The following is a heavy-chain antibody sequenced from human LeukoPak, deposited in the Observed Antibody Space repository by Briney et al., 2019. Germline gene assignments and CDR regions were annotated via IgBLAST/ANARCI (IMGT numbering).Heavy chain of an antibody. Sequence: RSGRSLRLSCAASGFTFSSYWMHWVRQAPGKGLVWVSRINSDGSSTSYADSVKGRFTISRDNAKNTLYLQMNSLRAEDTAVYYCARDRPVQLERPGGSDETFDYRGQGTLVTVSS. D-gene: IGHD1-1*01. CDR1: GFTFSSYW. CDR2: INSDGSST. CDR3: ARDRPVQLERPGGSDETFDY. V-gene: IGHV3-74*01. J-gene: IGHJ4*02.